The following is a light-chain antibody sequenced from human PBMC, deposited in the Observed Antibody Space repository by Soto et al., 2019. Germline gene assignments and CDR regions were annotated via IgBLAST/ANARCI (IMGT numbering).Light chain of an antibody. CDR3: HQHNGWPQT. CDR1: QNVSSN. CDR2: GAS. J-gene: IGKJ1*01. Sequence: EIVLTQSPGTLSVSPGERATLSCRASQNVSSNLAWYQQRPGQAPRLLIHGASTMATATPGRFSGSGSGTEFTLTISSLQSEDSAVYYCHQHNGWPQTFGQGTKVEVK. V-gene: IGKV3-15*01.